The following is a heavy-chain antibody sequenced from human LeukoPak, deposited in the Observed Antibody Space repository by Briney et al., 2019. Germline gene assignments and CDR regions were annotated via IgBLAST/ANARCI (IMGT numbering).Heavy chain of an antibody. CDR2: IYYSGST. Sequence: SETLSLTCTVSGGSISSGGYYWSWIRQHPGKGLEWIGYIYYSGSTYYNPSLKSRVTISVDTSKNQFSLKLSSVTAADTAVYYCARLISGTFDYWGQGTLVTVSS. V-gene: IGHV4-31*03. CDR3: ARLISGTFDY. CDR1: GGSISSGGYY. D-gene: IGHD3-10*01. J-gene: IGHJ4*02.